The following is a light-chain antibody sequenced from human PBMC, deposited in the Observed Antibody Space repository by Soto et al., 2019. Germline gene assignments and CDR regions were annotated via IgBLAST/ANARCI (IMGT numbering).Light chain of an antibody. CDR3: QQYDSWPLT. CDR1: QSVLYSSNNKNY. J-gene: IGKJ4*01. CDR2: WAS. V-gene: IGKV4-1*01. Sequence: DIVMTQSPASLAVSLGERATINCKSSQSVLYSSNNKNYLAWYQQKPGQPPKLLLYWASTRESGVPDRFRGSGSGTDFTLTISSLQTEDFAVYYCQQYDSWPLTFGGGTKVEIK.